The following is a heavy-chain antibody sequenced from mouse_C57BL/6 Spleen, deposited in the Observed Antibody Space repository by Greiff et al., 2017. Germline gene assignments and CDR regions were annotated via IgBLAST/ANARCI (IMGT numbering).Heavy chain of an antibody. J-gene: IGHJ4*01. V-gene: IGHV14-4*01. CDR1: GFNIKDDY. D-gene: IGHD1-1*01. CDR2: IDPENGDT. Sequence: EVQLQQSGAELVRPGASVTLSCTASGFNIKDDYMHWVKQRPEQGLEWIGWIDPENGDTEYASKFQGKATITADTSSNTAYLQLSSLTSEDTAVYYCTQYYGSRSRAMDYWGQGTSVTVSS. CDR3: TQYYGSRSRAMDY.